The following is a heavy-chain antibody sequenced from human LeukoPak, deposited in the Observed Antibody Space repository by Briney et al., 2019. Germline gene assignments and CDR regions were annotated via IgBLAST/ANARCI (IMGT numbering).Heavy chain of an antibody. V-gene: IGHV1-69*05. Sequence: SVKVSCKASGGTFSSYAISWVRQAPGQGLEWMGGIFPIFGTANYAQKFQGRVTITTDESTSTAYMELSSLRSEDTAVYYCARATSYYDFWSGSGLGWFDPWGQGTLVTVSS. CDR2: IFPIFGTA. CDR1: GGTFSSYA. CDR3: ARATSYYDFWSGSGLGWFDP. J-gene: IGHJ5*02. D-gene: IGHD3-3*01.